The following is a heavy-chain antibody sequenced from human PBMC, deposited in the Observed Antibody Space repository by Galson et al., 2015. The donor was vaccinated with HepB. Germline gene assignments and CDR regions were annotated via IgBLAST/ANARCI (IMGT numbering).Heavy chain of an antibody. CDR1: GYTFTSYD. CDR2: MNPNSGNT. CDR3: ARVFKQWLVYYYYYGMDV. V-gene: IGHV1-8*01. Sequence: SVKVSCKASGYTFTSYDINWVRQATGQGLEWMGWMNPNSGNTGYAQKFQGRVTMTRNTSISTAYMELSSLRSEDTAVYYCARVFKQWLVYYYYYGMDVWGQGTTVTVSS. J-gene: IGHJ6*02. D-gene: IGHD6-19*01.